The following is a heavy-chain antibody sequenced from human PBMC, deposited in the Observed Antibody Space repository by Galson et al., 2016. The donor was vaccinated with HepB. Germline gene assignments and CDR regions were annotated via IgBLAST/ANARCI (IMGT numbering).Heavy chain of an antibody. CDR2: ISSASNYL. J-gene: IGHJ5*02. CDR3: AGSMFNVKNWFDP. Sequence: SLRLSCAASGFTFSNYDMHWVHQAPGKGLEWVSSISSASNYLYYGDSVKGRFTISRDNAKNSLYLQLNSLRAEDTAIYYCAGSMFNVKNWFDPWGQGTLVTVSS. V-gene: IGHV3-21*01. D-gene: IGHD3-10*01. CDR1: GFTFSNYD.